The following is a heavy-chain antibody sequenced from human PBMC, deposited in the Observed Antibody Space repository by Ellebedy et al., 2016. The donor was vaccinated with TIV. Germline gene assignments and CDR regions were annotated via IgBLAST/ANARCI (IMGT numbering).Heavy chain of an antibody. V-gene: IGHV3-30-3*01. J-gene: IGHJ4*02. CDR1: GFTFSSHA. D-gene: IGHD6-19*01. CDR3: ARNGGYSTGWYPYY. Sequence: GGSLRLSCAASGFTFSSHAMHWVRQAPGKGLEWLAVMSYDGNSQFYADSVKGRFTISRDTSKNTLFLQMNSLRAEDMAVYYCARNGGYSTGWYPYYWGRGTLVTVSS. CDR2: MSYDGNSQ.